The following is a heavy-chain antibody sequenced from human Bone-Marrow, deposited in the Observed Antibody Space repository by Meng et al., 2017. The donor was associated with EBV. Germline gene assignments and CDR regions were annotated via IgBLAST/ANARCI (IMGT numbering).Heavy chain of an antibody. CDR3: AAGDYSDSSGYYQFDN. D-gene: IGHD3-22*01. CDR1: GGSIRSGDS. Sequence: ELRSCLGKPSQTLSLTLAVSGGSIRSGDSWSWIRQPPGKGLEWIGYIYHSGNTYYNPSLKSRVTISVDKSKNQFSLKLSSMTAADTAVYYCAAGDYSDSSGYYQFDNWGQGTLVTASS. CDR2: IYHSGNT. V-gene: IGHV4-30-2*01. J-gene: IGHJ4*02.